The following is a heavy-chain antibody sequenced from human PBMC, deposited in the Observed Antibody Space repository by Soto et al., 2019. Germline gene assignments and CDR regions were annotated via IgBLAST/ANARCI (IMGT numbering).Heavy chain of an antibody. Sequence: GASVKVSCKASVYTFTTYDINWVRQADGQGLVWMGWMNPNSGNRGYAQKFQGRVTMTRDTSISTAYMELSDLRSEDTAVYYCARGQYFSDSSGYDDYWGQGTQVTVSS. CDR1: VYTFTTYD. CDR3: ARGQYFSDSSGYDDY. CDR2: MNPNSGNR. J-gene: IGHJ4*02. D-gene: IGHD3-22*01. V-gene: IGHV1-8*02.